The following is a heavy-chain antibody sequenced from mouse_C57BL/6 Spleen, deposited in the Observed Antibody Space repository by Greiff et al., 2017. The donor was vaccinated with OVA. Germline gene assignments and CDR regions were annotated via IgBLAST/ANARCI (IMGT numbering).Heavy chain of an antibody. Sequence: VQLQQPGAELVKPGASVKLSCKASGYTFTSYWMHWVKQRPGQGLEWIGMIHPNSGSTNYNEKFKSKATLTVDKSSSTAYMQLSSLTSEDSAVYYCATPSYYSNEGLFAYWGQGTLVTVSA. CDR3: ATPSYYSNEGLFAY. D-gene: IGHD2-5*01. CDR2: IHPNSGST. J-gene: IGHJ3*01. CDR1: GYTFTSYW. V-gene: IGHV1-64*01.